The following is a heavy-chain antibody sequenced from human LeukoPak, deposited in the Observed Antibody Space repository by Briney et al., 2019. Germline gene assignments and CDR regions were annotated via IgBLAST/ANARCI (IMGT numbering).Heavy chain of an antibody. CDR1: GYTFIAYY. J-gene: IGHJ5*02. Sequence: VASVKVSCKASGYTFIAYYMHWVRRAPGQGLEWMGWINPNSGGTNYAQKFQGRVTMTRDTSISTAYMDLSRLRSDDTAVYYCARGMGVLVPAATWFDPWGQGTLVTVSS. CDR3: ARGMGVLVPAATWFDP. CDR2: INPNSGGT. D-gene: IGHD2-2*01. V-gene: IGHV1-2*02.